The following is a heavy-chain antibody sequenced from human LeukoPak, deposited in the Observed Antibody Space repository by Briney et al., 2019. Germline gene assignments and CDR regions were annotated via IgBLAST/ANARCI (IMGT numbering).Heavy chain of an antibody. Sequence: PGGSLRLSCAASGFNFDDYAMHWVRQAPGKGLEWASGITWNSGNIAYADSVKGRFTISRDNSKNTLYLQMNSLRTDEDTAVYFCATRDYGDYGDGFDIWGQGTMVTVSS. D-gene: IGHD4-17*01. J-gene: IGHJ3*02. V-gene: IGHV3-9*01. CDR2: ITWNSGNI. CDR1: GFNFDDYA. CDR3: ATRDYGDYGDGFDI.